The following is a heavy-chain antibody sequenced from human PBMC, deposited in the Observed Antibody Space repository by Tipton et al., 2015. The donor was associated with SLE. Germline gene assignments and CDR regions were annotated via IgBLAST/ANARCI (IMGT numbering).Heavy chain of an antibody. D-gene: IGHD1-26*01. Sequence: SLRLSCSASGFTFSSYAMHWVRQAPGKGLEYVSAISSNGGSTYYADSVKGRFTISRDNSKNTLYLQMNSLRAEDTAVYYCAKGGYSGRKLGYYYGMDVWGQGTTVTVSS. J-gene: IGHJ6*02. V-gene: IGHV3-64*04. CDR3: AKGGYSGRKLGYYYGMDV. CDR2: ISSNGGST. CDR1: GFTFSSYA.